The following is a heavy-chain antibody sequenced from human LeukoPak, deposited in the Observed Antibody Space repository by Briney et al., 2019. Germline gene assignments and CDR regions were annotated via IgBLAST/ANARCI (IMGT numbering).Heavy chain of an antibody. J-gene: IGHJ4*02. Sequence: PGGSLRLPCAASGFTFSSYAMSWVRQAPGKGLEWVSAISGSGGSTYYADSVKGRFTISRDNSKNTLYLQMNSLRAEDTAVYYCAKDSVYYGSGSPIGHWGQGTLVTVSS. CDR2: ISGSGGST. V-gene: IGHV3-23*01. D-gene: IGHD3-10*01. CDR1: GFTFSSYA. CDR3: AKDSVYYGSGSPIGH.